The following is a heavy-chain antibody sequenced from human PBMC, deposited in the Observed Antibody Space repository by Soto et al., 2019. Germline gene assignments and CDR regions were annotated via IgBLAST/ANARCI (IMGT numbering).Heavy chain of an antibody. J-gene: IGHJ4*02. CDR2: IYSGGST. CDR3: ARDYYDSSGYFDY. V-gene: IGHV3-53*01. CDR1: GVTGSSNY. D-gene: IGHD3-22*01. Sequence: PGGSLRLSCAGSGVTGSSNYMSWVRQAPGKGLGWVSVIYSGGSTYYAASVKGRFTISRDNSKNTLYLQMNSLRAEDTAVYYGARDYYDSSGYFDYWGKGTLVTVSS.